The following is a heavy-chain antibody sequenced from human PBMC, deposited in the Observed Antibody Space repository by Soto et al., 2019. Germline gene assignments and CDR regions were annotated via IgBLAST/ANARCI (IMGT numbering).Heavy chain of an antibody. V-gene: IGHV3-15*01. CDR3: ARTSVVVAAKVY. J-gene: IGHJ4*02. CDR2: IKSKTDGGTT. CDR1: GFTFSNAW. Sequence: GGSLRLSCAASGFTFSNAWMSWVRQAPGKGLEWVGRIKSKTDGGTTDYAAPVKGRFTISRDDSKNTLYLQMNSLKTEDTAVYYCARTSVVVAAKVYWGQGTLVNVSS. D-gene: IGHD2-15*01.